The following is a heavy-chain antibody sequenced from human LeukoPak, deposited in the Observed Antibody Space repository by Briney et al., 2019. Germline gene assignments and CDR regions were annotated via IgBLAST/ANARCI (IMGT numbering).Heavy chain of an antibody. J-gene: IGHJ4*02. Sequence: ASVKVSCKASGYTFIDYSIHWVRQAPGQGLEWMGEINPNNRDTTFAPEFQGRVTITRDTSITTAFMELSSLRYADTAIYYCATHCIGAACFDYWGPGTLVTASS. CDR1: GYTFIDYS. D-gene: IGHD2-15*01. CDR3: ATHCIGAACFDY. CDR2: INPNNRDT. V-gene: IGHV1-2*02.